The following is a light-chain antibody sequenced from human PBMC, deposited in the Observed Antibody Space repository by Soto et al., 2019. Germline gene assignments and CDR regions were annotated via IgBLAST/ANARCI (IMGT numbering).Light chain of an antibody. Sequence: DIQMTQSPSSLSASVGDRVTITCRASQSISSYLNWYQQKPGKAPKLLIYKASSLESGVPSRFSGSGSGTDFTLTISRLEPEDFAVYYCQQYGSSGTFGQGTKVDIK. V-gene: IGKV1-39*01. CDR3: QQYGSSGT. CDR1: QSISSY. J-gene: IGKJ1*01. CDR2: KAS.